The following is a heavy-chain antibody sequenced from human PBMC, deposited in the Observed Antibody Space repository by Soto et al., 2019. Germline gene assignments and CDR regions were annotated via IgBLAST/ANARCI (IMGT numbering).Heavy chain of an antibody. J-gene: IGHJ4*02. CDR2: ISYRGGT. D-gene: IGHD2-15*01. Sequence: SETLSLTCTVSGDSISSNYWNWIRQPPGKGLEWIGYISYRGGTNYKPSLKSRLTISVDTSKNQFSLKLSSVTAADTAVYYCARAYDGNCFDYWGQGTLVTVSS. V-gene: IGHV4-59*01. CDR1: GDSISSNY. CDR3: ARAYDGNCFDY.